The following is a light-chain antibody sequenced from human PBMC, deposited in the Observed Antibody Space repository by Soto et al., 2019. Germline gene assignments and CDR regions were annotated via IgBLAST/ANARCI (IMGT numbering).Light chain of an antibody. CDR1: QSIGNN. CDR2: GAF. J-gene: IGKJ5*01. V-gene: IGKV3-11*01. Sequence: EIVVTQSPCTLSLSPGERATLSCRASQSIGNNLAWYQEKPGQAPRLLIYGAFNRATGIPARFSGSGSGTDFTLTISSLEPEDSAIYYCQQRNTWTPVTFAQRTRLEIK. CDR3: QQRNTWTPVT.